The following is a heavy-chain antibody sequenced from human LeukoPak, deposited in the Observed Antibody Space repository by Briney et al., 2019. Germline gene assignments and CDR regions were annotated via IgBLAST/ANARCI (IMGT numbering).Heavy chain of an antibody. CDR1: GGSISNHY. D-gene: IGHD2-2*01. CDR3: ATAGVVVPAAMGYYYMDV. J-gene: IGHJ6*03. Sequence: SETLSLTCTVSGGSISNHYWSWIRQPPGKGLEWIGFIHSSGSSNYNPSLKSRVTISLDTSKNQFSLKLSSVTAADTAVYYCATAGVVVPAAMGYYYMDVWGKGTTVTVSS. V-gene: IGHV4-59*11. CDR2: IHSSGSS.